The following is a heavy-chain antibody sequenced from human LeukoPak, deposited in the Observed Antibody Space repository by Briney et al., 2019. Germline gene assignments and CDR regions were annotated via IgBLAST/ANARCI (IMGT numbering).Heavy chain of an antibody. V-gene: IGHV3-7*01. CDR1: GFTFSSYA. D-gene: IGHD6-6*01. CDR2: IKQDGSKK. Sequence: GGSLRLSCAASGFTFSSYAMSWVRQALGKGLEWVANIKQDGSKKSYVDSVKGRFTISRDNSKNTLYLQMNSLRAEDTAVYYCARDLYSSSQNDYWGQGTLVTVSS. J-gene: IGHJ4*02. CDR3: ARDLYSSSQNDY.